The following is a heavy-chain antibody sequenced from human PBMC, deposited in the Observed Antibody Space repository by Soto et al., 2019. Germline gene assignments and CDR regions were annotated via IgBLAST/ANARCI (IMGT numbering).Heavy chain of an antibody. J-gene: IGHJ6*02. CDR2: IWYDGTDN. CDR1: GFAFSRYG. Sequence: QVQLVESGGGVVQPGRSLRLSCAASGFAFSRYGMHWVRQAPDKGLAWVAVIWYDGTDNYYADPVKGRFTISRDNSKNTLYLQVDSLRVDDTAVYYCAKDRSSSLDAMYVCGQGTTVTVSS. V-gene: IGHV3-33*06. D-gene: IGHD6-13*01. CDR3: AKDRSSSLDAMYV.